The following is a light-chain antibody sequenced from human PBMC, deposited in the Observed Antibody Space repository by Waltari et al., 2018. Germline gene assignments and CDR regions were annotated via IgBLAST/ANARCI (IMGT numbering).Light chain of an antibody. J-gene: IGLJ2*01. Sequence: QSVLTQPPSASGTPGQTVIISCSGSSSNLGSNIVHWYQQLPGTAPKILIYGNDQRPSGVPDRFSGSKSGTSASLAISGLQSEDEADYYCAAWDDSLSGPVFGGGTKLTVL. CDR3: AAWDDSLSGPV. CDR2: GND. CDR1: SSNLGSNI. V-gene: IGLV1-44*01.